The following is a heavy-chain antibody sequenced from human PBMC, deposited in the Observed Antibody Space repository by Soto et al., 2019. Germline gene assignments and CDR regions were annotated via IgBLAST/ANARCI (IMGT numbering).Heavy chain of an antibody. D-gene: IGHD5-12*01. Sequence: ASETLSLTCAVYGGSFSGYYWSWIRQPPGKGLEWIGEINHSGSTNYNPSLKSRVTISVDTSKNQFSLKLSSVTAADTAVYYCARGPKDGYSGYDFDYWGQGTLVTVSS. CDR1: GGSFSGYY. V-gene: IGHV4-34*01. CDR3: ARGPKDGYSGYDFDY. CDR2: INHSGST. J-gene: IGHJ4*02.